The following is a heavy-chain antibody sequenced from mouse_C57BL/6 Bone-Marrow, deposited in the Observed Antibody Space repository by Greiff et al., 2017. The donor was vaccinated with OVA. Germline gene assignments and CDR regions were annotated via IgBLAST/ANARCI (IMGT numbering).Heavy chain of an antibody. V-gene: IGHV1-64*01. J-gene: IGHJ4*01. CDR3: ARSGLLRYAMDY. Sequence: QVQLQQPGAELVKPGASVKLSCKASGYTFTSYWMHWVKQRPGQGLEWIGMIHPNSGSTNYNEKFKSKATLTVDKSSSTAYMQLSSLTSEVSAVYYCARSGLLRYAMDYWGQGTSVTVSS. CDR2: IHPNSGST. CDR1: GYTFTSYW. D-gene: IGHD1-1*01.